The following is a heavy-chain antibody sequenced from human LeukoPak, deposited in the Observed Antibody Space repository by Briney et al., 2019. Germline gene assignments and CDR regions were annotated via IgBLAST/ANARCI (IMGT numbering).Heavy chain of an antibody. D-gene: IGHD6-19*01. Sequence: GGSLRLSCAASGFTFSSYAMSWVRQAPGKGLEWVSAISGSGGSTYYADSVKGRFPISRDNSKNPLYLQMNSLRAEDTAVYYCAKDRRRIAVAGPLFDYWGQGTLVTVSS. CDR1: GFTFSSYA. V-gene: IGHV3-23*01. CDR3: AKDRRRIAVAGPLFDY. CDR2: ISGSGGST. J-gene: IGHJ4*02.